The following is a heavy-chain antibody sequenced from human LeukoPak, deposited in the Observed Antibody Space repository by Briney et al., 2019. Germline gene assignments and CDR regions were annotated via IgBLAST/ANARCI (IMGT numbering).Heavy chain of an antibody. CDR1: GYRFTSYW. CDR3: ARRGDNYYYYMDV. Sequence: GESLQISFQGSGYRFTSYWIGWVRPMPGKGLEWIGIIYPGDSDTRYSPSFQGQVTISADKSISTAYLQWSSLKASDTAMYYCARRGDNYYYYMDVWGKGTTVTVSS. CDR2: IYPGDSDT. D-gene: IGHD5-24*01. J-gene: IGHJ6*03. V-gene: IGHV5-51*01.